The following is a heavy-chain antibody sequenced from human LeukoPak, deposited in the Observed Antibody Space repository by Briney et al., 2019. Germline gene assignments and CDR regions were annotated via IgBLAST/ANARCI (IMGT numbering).Heavy chain of an antibody. CDR2: ISSSSSYI. Sequence: GGSLRLSCAASGFTFSSYSMNWVRQAPGKGLEWVSSISSSSSYIYYADSVKGRFTISRDNAKNSLYPQMNSLRAEDTAVYYCASGGIVVVPAVVDWGQGTLVTVSS. J-gene: IGHJ4*02. CDR1: GFTFSSYS. V-gene: IGHV3-21*01. CDR3: ASGGIVVVPAVVD. D-gene: IGHD2-2*01.